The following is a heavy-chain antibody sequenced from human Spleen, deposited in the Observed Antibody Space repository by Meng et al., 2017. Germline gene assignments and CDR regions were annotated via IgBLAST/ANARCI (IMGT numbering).Heavy chain of an antibody. J-gene: IGHJ6*02. Sequence: GESLKISCAASGFTFSDYYMSWIRQAPGKGLEWVSVIWYDGSSEYYADSVRGRFIISRDNSENTLYLQMNSLRAEDTAMYYCARDQRADSRNGMDVWGQGTSVTVSS. V-gene: IGHV3-33*08. D-gene: IGHD6-13*01. CDR3: ARDQRADSRNGMDV. CDR1: GFTFSDYY. CDR2: IWYDGSSE.